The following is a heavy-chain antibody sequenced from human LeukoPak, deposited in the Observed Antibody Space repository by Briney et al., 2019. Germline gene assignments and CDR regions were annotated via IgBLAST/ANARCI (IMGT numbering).Heavy chain of an antibody. Sequence: ASVKVSCKASGYTFTGYYMHWVRQAPGQGLEWMGWINPNSGGTNYAQKFQGWVTMTRDTSISTAYMELSRLRSDDTAAYYCARAGDFWSGYSHLDYWGQGTLVTVSS. V-gene: IGHV1-2*04. CDR1: GYTFTGYY. J-gene: IGHJ4*02. CDR2: INPNSGGT. D-gene: IGHD3-3*01. CDR3: ARAGDFWSGYSHLDY.